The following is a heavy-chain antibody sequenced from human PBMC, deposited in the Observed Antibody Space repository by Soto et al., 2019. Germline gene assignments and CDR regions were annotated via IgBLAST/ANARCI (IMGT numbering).Heavy chain of an antibody. CDR1: GFTFSSYG. CDR2: ISYDGSNK. V-gene: IGHV3-30*03. J-gene: IGHJ4*02. CDR3: ALSGRSFDY. Sequence: QVQLVESGGGVVQPGRSLRLSCAASGFTFSSYGMHWVRQAPGKGLEWVAVISYDGSNKYYADSVKGRFTISRDNSKNTLYLQMNSLRAEDTAVYYCALSGRSFDYCGQGTLVTVSS. D-gene: IGHD2-15*01.